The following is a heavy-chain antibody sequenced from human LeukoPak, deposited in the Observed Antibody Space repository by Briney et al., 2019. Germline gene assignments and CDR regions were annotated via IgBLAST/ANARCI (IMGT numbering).Heavy chain of an antibody. V-gene: IGHV3-23*01. CDR3: ARGLVAGYVKYFHH. CDR2: IDASDDTA. CDR1: GFTFSSYV. J-gene: IGHJ1*01. Sequence: GGSLRLSCAASGFTFSSYVMSWVRQAPGEGLEWVSTIDASDDTAYYADSVRGRFTISRDNSKNTLYLQIDSLRADDTAVYYCARGLVAGYVKYFHHWGQGTLVTVSS. D-gene: IGHD6-19*01.